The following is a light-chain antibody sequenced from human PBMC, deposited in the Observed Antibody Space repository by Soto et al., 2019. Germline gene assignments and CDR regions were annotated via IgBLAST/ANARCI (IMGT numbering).Light chain of an antibody. Sequence: QSLLTQPASVSGSPGQPITISCTGPSSDVGIYNLVSWYQHFPGKAPKLMIYEVNKRPSGVSNRFSGSKSGSTASLTISGPQADDEADCYCCSYTRSGSFVFGTGTKVTVL. V-gene: IGLV2-23*02. CDR3: CSYTRSGSFV. CDR2: EVN. CDR1: SSDVGIYNL. J-gene: IGLJ1*01.